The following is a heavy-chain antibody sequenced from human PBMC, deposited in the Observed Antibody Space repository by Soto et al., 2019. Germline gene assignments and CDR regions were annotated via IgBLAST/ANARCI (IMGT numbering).Heavy chain of an antibody. V-gene: IGHV4-39*01. CDR1: GGSISSSSYY. Sequence: SETLSLTCTVSGGSISSSSYYWGWIRQPPGKGLEWIGSIYYSGSTYYNPSLKSRVTISVDTSKNQFSLKLSSVTAADTAVYYCARLSWSGSYLAYWGQGTLVTVSS. CDR3: ARLSWSGSYLAY. CDR2: IYYSGST. J-gene: IGHJ4*02. D-gene: IGHD1-26*01.